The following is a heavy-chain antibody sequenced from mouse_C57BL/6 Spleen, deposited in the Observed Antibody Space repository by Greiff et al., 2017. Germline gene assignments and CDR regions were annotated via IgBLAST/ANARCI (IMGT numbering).Heavy chain of an antibody. CDR3: AFERQYAMDY. CDR1: GYAFSSSW. J-gene: IGHJ4*01. V-gene: IGHV1-82*01. D-gene: IGHD2-12*01. CDR2: IYPGDGDT. Sequence: VQLQQSGPELVKPGASVKISCKASGYAFSSSWMNWVKQRPGKGLEWIGRIYPGDGDTNYNGKFKGKATLTADKSSSTAYMQLSSLTSEDSAVXFCAFERQYAMDYWGQGTSVTVSS.